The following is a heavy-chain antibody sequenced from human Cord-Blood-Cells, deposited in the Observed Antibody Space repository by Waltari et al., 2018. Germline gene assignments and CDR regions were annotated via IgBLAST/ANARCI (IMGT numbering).Heavy chain of an antibody. CDR2: ISYDGSNK. D-gene: IGHD2-2*01. V-gene: IGHV3-30*18. Sequence: QVQLVESGGGVVQPGRSLRLSCAASGFTFSSYGMHWVRQAPGKGLEWVAVISYDGSNKYYADSVKGRFTISRDNSKNTLYLQMNSLRAEDTAVYYCAKGPCSTSCYLDYYYGMDVWGQGTTVTVSS. CDR3: AKGPCSTSCYLDYYYGMDV. CDR1: GFTFSSYG. J-gene: IGHJ6*02.